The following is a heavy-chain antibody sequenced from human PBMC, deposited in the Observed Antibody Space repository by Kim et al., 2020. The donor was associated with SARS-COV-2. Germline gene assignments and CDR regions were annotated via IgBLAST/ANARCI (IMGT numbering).Heavy chain of an antibody. Sequence: GGSLILSCAASGFTFSTYAMHWVRQAPGKGLEWVATISYDGSKTHYPDSVRGRFTISRDNSKNTLSLQMHSLRTEDTAVYYCARDGPYCGGECYPRAFDYWGQGTLVTLSS. J-gene: IGHJ4*02. CDR1: GFTFSTYA. CDR2: ISYDGSKT. D-gene: IGHD2-21*01. CDR3: ARDGPYCGGECYPRAFDY. V-gene: IGHV3-30-3*01.